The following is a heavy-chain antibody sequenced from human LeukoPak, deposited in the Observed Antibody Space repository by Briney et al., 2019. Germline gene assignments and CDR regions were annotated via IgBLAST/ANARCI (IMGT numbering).Heavy chain of an antibody. J-gene: IGHJ6*02. CDR2: INHSGST. Sequence: PSETLSLTCAVYGGSFSGYYWSWIRQPTGKGLEWIGEINHSGSTNYNPSLKSRVTISVDTSKNQFSLKLSSVTAADTAVYYCARRTNYYYYGMDVWGQGTTVTVSS. CDR1: GGSFSGYY. V-gene: IGHV4-34*01. CDR3: ARRTNYYYYGMDV. D-gene: IGHD1-14*01.